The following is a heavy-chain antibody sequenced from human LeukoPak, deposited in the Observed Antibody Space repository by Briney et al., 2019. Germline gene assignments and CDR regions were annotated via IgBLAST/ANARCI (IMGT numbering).Heavy chain of an antibody. CDR2: ISSSGSTI. Sequence: GGSLRLSCAASGFTFSDYYMSWIRQAPGKGLEWVSYISSSGSTIYYADSVKGRFTISRDNAKNSLYLQMNSLRAEDTAVYYCARKGCVAGHNPNYYYYYMDVWGKGTTVTVSS. D-gene: IGHD6-13*01. CDR1: GFTFSDYY. J-gene: IGHJ6*03. CDR3: ARKGCVAGHNPNYYYYYMDV. V-gene: IGHV3-11*01.